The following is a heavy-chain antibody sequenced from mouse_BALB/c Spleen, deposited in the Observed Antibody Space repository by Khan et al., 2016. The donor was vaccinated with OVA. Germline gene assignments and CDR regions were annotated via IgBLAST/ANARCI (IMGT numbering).Heavy chain of an antibody. Sequence: VQLQQSGAEVVRPGALVKLSCKAYGFNIKDYYIHWVKQRPEQGLEWIGWIDPENGHNINDPKFQGKANITADSSSNTAYLQLSSLTSEDTAVYYWARSGYFAWFGYWGQGTLVTVSA. J-gene: IGHJ3*01. V-gene: IGHV14-1*02. CDR1: GFNIKDYY. CDR2: IDPENGHN. CDR3: ARSGYFAWFGY.